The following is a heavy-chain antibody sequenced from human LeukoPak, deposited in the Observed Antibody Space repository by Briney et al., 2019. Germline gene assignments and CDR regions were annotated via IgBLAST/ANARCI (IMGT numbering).Heavy chain of an antibody. D-gene: IGHD2-2*01. V-gene: IGHV3-23*01. CDR1: GFTFSSYA. Sequence: GGSLRLSCAASGFTFSSYAMSWVRQAPGKGLEWVSAISGSGGSTYYADSVKGRFTNSRDNSKNTLYLQMNSLRAEVTAVYYCANQPIVVVPAAMQNYYYYYMDVWGKGTTVTVSS. CDR3: ANQPIVVVPAAMQNYYYYYMDV. CDR2: ISGSGGST. J-gene: IGHJ6*03.